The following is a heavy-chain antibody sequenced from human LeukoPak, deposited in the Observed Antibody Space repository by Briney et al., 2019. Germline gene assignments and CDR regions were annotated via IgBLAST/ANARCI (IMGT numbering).Heavy chain of an antibody. V-gene: IGHV1-2*02. D-gene: IGHD2-2*02. CDR3: AVVPAAIVDAFDI. CDR2: INPNSDGT. CDR1: GYTFTGYY. Sequence: ASVKVSCKASGYTFTGYYMHWVRQAPGQGLEWMGWINPNSDGTNYAQKFQGRVTMTRDTSISTAYMELSRLRSDDTAVYYCAVVPAAIVDAFDIWGQGTMVTVSS. J-gene: IGHJ3*02.